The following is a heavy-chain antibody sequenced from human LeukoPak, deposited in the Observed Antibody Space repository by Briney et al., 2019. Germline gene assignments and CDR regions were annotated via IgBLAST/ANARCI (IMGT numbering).Heavy chain of an antibody. CDR2: IIPIFGTA. D-gene: IGHD6-6*01. J-gene: IGHJ4*02. CDR1: GGTFSSYA. Sequence: SVKVSCKASGGTFSSYAISWVRQAPGQGLEWMGGIIPIFGTANYAQKFQGRVTITADESTSTAYMELSSLRSEDTAVYYCARDLPNSSSSGSFDYWGQGTLVIVSS. CDR3: ARDLPNSSSSGSFDY. V-gene: IGHV1-69*01.